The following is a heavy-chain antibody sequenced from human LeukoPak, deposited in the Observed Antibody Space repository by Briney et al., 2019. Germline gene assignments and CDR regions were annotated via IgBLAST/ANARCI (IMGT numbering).Heavy chain of an antibody. V-gene: IGHV3-33*01. Sequence: PGGSLRLSCAASGFTFSSYGMHWVRQAPGKGLEWVAVIWYDGSNKYYADSVKGRFTISRDNSKNAVYLQMNSLRAEDTAVYYCARVAGASAFDIWGPGTMVTVSS. J-gene: IGHJ3*02. CDR1: GFTFSSYG. D-gene: IGHD1-26*01. CDR2: IWYDGSNK. CDR3: ARVAGASAFDI.